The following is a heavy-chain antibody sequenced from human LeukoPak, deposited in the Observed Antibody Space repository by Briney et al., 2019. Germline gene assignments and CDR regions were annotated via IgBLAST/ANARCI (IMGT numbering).Heavy chain of an antibody. D-gene: IGHD2-21*02. CDR1: GSTFSSYA. CDR2: ISYDGSNK. J-gene: IGHJ4*02. Sequence: PGGSLRLSCAASGSTFSSYAMHWVRQAPGKGLEWVAVISYDGSNKYYADSVKGRFTISRDNSKNTLYLQMNSLRAEDTAVYYCASSVVTAIDYWGQGTLVTVSS. V-gene: IGHV3-30-3*01. CDR3: ASSVVTAIDY.